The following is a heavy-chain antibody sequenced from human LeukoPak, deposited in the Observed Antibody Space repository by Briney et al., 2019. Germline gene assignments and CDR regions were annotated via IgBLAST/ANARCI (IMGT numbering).Heavy chain of an antibody. CDR3: AKEGYYYYGMDV. CDR2: IGASGGST. J-gene: IGHJ6*02. V-gene: IGHV3-23*01. Sequence: GGSLRLSCAASGFTFTTYAMSWVRQAPGKGLEWVSAIGASGGSTYYADSVKGRFTISRDNSKNTLYLQMNSLRAEDTAVYYCAKEGYYYYGMDVWGQGTTVTVSS. CDR1: GFTFTTYA.